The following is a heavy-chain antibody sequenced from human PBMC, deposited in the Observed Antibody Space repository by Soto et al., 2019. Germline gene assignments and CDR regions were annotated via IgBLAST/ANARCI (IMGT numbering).Heavy chain of an antibody. D-gene: IGHD3-9*01. Sequence: PGGSLRLSCAASGFTFSSYSMNWVRQAPGKGLEWVSYISSSSSTIYYADSVKGRFTISRDNAKNSLYLQMNSLRAEDTAVYYCARGPFTYYDILPGPNWIVPRGPGPLVTVSS. CDR2: ISSSSSTI. CDR1: GFTFSSYS. V-gene: IGHV3-48*01. J-gene: IGHJ5*02. CDR3: ARGPFTYYDILPGPNWIVP.